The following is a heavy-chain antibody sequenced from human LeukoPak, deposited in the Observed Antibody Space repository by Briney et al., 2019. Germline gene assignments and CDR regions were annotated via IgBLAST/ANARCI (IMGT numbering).Heavy chain of an antibody. Sequence: SETLSLTCAVYGVSFRNYYWTWIRQPPGQGLEWIGDINHTGSADSNPSLKSRVTISGDTSKNQISLKMSSVTAADTAVYYCARGYVGFYYGSGTYYYGMDVGGQGTTVTVSS. CDR3: ARGYVGFYYGSGTYYYGMDV. J-gene: IGHJ6*01. V-gene: IGHV4-34*01. D-gene: IGHD3-10*01. CDR2: INHTGSA. CDR1: GVSFRNYY.